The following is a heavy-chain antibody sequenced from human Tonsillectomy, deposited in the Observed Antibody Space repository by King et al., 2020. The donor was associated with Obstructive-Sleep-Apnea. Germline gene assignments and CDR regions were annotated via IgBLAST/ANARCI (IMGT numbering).Heavy chain of an antibody. CDR2: ISYDGNNK. V-gene: IGHV3-30*18. CDR1: GFTFSSYG. D-gene: IGHD3-10*01. J-gene: IGHJ4*02. CDR3: AKCYNSGSYYNGPRG. Sequence: VQLVESGGGVVQPGGSLRLSCAASGFTFSSYGMHWDRQAPGKGLEWVAVISYDGNNKYYADSVKGRFTISRDNSKNTLYLQMNSLRAEDTAMYYCAKCYNSGSYYNGPRGWGQGTLVTVSS.